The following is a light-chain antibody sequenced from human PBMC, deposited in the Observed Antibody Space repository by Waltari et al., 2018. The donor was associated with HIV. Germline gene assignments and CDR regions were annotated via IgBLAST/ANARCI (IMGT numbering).Light chain of an antibody. CDR2: AAS. CDR3: QQSYGTPRT. J-gene: IGKJ1*01. CDR1: QSICSY. Sequence: DIQMTQSPSSLSASVGDRVTITCRASQSICSYLNWYQQKPGKAPKLLIYAASSLQSGVPSRFSGSGSGTDFTLTISSLQPEDFATYYCQQSYGTPRTFGQGTKVEIK. V-gene: IGKV1-39*01.